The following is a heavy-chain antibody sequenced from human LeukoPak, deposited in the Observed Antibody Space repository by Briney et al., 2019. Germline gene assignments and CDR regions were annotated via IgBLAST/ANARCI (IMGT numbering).Heavy chain of an antibody. D-gene: IGHD2-2*02. CDR3: ARLYTTTFYFDY. V-gene: IGHV4-59*01. CDR2: IYHSGST. CDR1: GGSITTYY. J-gene: IGHJ4*02. Sequence: SETLSLTCTVSGGSITTYYWSWIRQPPGKGQEWIGYIYHSGSTNYNPSLKSRVTISVDTSKNQFSLKLTSVTAADTAVYYCARLYTTTFYFDYWGQGTLVTVSS.